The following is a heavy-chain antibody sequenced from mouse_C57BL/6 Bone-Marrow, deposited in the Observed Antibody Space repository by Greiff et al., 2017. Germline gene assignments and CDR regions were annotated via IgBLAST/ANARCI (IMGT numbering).Heavy chain of an antibody. CDR2: INPDSSTI. D-gene: IGHD2-3*01. Sequence: EVKLQESGGGLVQPGGSLKLSCAASGIAFSRYWMSWVRRAPGKGLEWIGEINPDSSTINYAPSLTDKFIISRDNAKNTLYLQMSKVRDEDTALYYCARPEGGLLQFAYWGQGTLVTVSA. CDR3: ARPEGGLLQFAY. J-gene: IGHJ3*01. CDR1: GIAFSRYW. V-gene: IGHV4-1*01.